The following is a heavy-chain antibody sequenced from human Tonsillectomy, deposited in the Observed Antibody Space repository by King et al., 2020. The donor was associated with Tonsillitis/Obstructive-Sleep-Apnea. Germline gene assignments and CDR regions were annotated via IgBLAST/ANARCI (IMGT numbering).Heavy chain of an antibody. Sequence: QLVQSGGGVVQPGGSLRLSCAASGFTFSTYGLHWVRPAPGKGLGGVAVISFDGTNKYYSDSVEGGFTISRDNSKKTGYLQKNSLGVEDTAVYYCAKEGAAGYDFWSGYHPSESDYWGQGILVTVSS. J-gene: IGHJ4*02. CDR2: ISFDGTNK. CDR1: GFTFSTYG. CDR3: AKEGAAGYDFWSGYHPSESDY. V-gene: IGHV3-30*18. D-gene: IGHD3-3*01.